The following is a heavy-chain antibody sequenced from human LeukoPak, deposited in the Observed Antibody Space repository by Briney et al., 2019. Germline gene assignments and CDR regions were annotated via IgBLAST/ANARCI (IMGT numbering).Heavy chain of an antibody. CDR2: IYYNRDT. CDR3: ARLVGWPYRYYYDY. D-gene: IGHD2-15*01. CDR1: GGSFSGYY. V-gene: IGHV4-34*01. J-gene: IGHJ4*02. Sequence: SETLSLTCAVYGGSFSGYYWGWIRQPPGKGLEWIGNIYYNRDTHDNPSLKSRVTISIDTSKNQFSLKLNSVTAADTAVYYCARLVGWPYRYYYDYWGQGTLITVSS.